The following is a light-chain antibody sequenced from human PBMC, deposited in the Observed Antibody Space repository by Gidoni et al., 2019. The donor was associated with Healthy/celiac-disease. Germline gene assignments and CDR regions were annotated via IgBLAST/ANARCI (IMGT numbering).Light chain of an antibody. V-gene: IGLV3-25*03. CDR1: ALPKQY. CDR3: QSADSSGTYEV. Sequence: SYELTQPPPLSVSPGQTARITCSGDALPKQYAYWYQQKPGQAPVLVIYKDSERPSGIPERFSGSSSGTTVTLTISGVQAEDEADYYCQSADSSGTYEVFGGGTKLTVL. J-gene: IGLJ2*01. CDR2: KDS.